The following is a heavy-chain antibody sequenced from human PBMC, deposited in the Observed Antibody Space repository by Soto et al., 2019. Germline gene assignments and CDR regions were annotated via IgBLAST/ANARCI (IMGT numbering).Heavy chain of an antibody. V-gene: IGHV3-9*01. D-gene: IGHD6-13*01. CDR2: ISWNSGSI. CDR3: AKDVAAADGAFDI. J-gene: IGHJ3*02. Sequence: GGSLRLSCAASGFTFDDYAMHWVRQAPGKGLEWVSGISWNSGSIGYADSVKGRFTNSRDNAKNSLYLQMNSLRAEDTALYYCAKDVAAADGAFDIWGQGTMVTVSS. CDR1: GFTFDDYA.